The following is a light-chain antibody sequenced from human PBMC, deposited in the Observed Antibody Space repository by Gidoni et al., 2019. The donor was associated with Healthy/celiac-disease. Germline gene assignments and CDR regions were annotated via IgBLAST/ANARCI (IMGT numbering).Light chain of an antibody. CDR3: QQSYSTPLIT. CDR2: AAS. V-gene: IGKV1-39*01. CDR1: QSISSY. Sequence: DIQMTQSPSSLSASVGDRVTITCRASQSISSYLNWYQQKPGKAPKLLIYAASSLQSGVPSRFSGSGSGTDFTLTISSLQPEAFATYSCQQSYSTPLITFGQGTRLEIK. J-gene: IGKJ5*01.